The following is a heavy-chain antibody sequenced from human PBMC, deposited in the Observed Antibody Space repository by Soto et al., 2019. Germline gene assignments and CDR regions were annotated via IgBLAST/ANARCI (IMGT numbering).Heavy chain of an antibody. CDR1: GGPFSGYY. V-gene: IGHV4-34*01. J-gene: IGHJ6*02. D-gene: IGHD3-3*01. CDR2: INHSGST. Sequence: TLSLTCAVYGGPFSGYYWSWIRQPPGKGLEWIGEINHSGSTNYNPSLKSRVTISVDTSKNQFSLKLSSVTAADTAVYYCARAIGDYDFWSGYSVTGYYGMDVWGHGTTVTVAS. CDR3: ARAIGDYDFWSGYSVTGYYGMDV.